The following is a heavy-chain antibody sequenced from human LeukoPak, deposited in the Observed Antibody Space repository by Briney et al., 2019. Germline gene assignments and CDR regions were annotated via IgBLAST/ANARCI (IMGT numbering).Heavy chain of an antibody. J-gene: IGHJ6*02. V-gene: IGHV3-23*05. CDR1: GFTFSGYA. D-gene: IGHD2-2*01. CDR3: ARGRYCSSTSCYDDGMDV. CDR2: IFGSGSNT. Sequence: GGSLRLSCEASGFTFSGYAMSWVRQAPGKGLEWVSTIFGSGSNTYYADSVKGRFIISRDNSKNTLYLQMNSLRAEDTAVYYCARGRYCSSTSCYDDGMDVWGQGTTVTVSS.